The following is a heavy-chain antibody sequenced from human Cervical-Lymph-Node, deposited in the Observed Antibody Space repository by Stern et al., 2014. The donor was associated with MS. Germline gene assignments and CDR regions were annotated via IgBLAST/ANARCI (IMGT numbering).Heavy chain of an antibody. CDR3: ASPSSVTVGAMDV. CDR2: IIPILATP. J-gene: IGHJ6*02. Sequence: VQLEESGVEVKKPGSSVKVSCKASGGSFSSFAINWVRQAPGQGLEWMGGIIPILATPNYAQEFKGRITITADDSTTTAYMELSGLRSEDTAMYYCASPSSVTVGAMDVWGQGTTVTVSS. D-gene: IGHD2-21*02. V-gene: IGHV1-69*01. CDR1: GGSFSSFA.